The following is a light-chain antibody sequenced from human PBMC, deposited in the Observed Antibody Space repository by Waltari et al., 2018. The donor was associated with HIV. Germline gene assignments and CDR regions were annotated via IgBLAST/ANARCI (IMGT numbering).Light chain of an antibody. CDR1: SSNLGAGYD. CDR3: QSYDKGLSTWV. J-gene: IGLJ3*02. CDR2: SNS. Sequence: GRSSNLGAGYDVHWYQLLPGRAPKVVISSNSNRPSGVPGRFSGSKSGTSASLAITGLQAEDEGDYYCQSYDKGLSTWVFGGGTKLTVL. V-gene: IGLV1-40*01.